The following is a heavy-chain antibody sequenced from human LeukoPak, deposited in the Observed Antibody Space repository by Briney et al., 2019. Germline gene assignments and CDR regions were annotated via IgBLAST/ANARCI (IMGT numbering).Heavy chain of an antibody. CDR1: DYSISSGYY. D-gene: IGHD3-22*01. J-gene: IGHJ4*02. V-gene: IGHV4-38-2*02. CDR2: VYHNGNM. CDR3: ARLLHDSRGYYYFDY. Sequence: SETLSLTCTVSDYSISSGYYWGWIRQPPGKGLEWLGSVYHNGNMYHNPSLKGRVTTLVDTSKNQFSLKLRSVTAADTALYYCARLLHDSRGYYYFDYWGQGILVTVSS.